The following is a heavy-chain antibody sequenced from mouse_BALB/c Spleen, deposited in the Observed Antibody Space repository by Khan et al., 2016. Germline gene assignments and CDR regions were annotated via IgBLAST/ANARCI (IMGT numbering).Heavy chain of an antibody. Sequence: QVQLKQSGAELARPGASVKLSCKASGYTFTGYWMQWVKQRPGQGLEWIGAIYPGAGDTRYTQKFKGKATLTAYKSSSTAYMQLSSLASEDSAVYYCARGNSYYDDDYWGQGTTLTVSS. CDR1: GYTFTGYW. CDR2: IYPGAGDT. CDR3: ARGNSYYDDDY. J-gene: IGHJ2*01. D-gene: IGHD2-13*01. V-gene: IGHV1-87*01.